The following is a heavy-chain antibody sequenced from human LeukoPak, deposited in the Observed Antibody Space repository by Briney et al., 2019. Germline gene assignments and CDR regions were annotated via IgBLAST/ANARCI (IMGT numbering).Heavy chain of an antibody. CDR3: AKDPRTYYQDSSSAPV. Sequence: PGGSLRLSCAASGFTFISYGMQWVRQAPGKGLEWVAFIRYDGSNKYYADSVKGRFTISRDNSKNTLYLQMNSLRTEDTAVYYCAKDPRTYYQDSSSAPVWGQGTLVTVSS. J-gene: IGHJ4*02. D-gene: IGHD3-22*01. CDR1: GFTFISYG. V-gene: IGHV3-30*02. CDR2: IRYDGSNK.